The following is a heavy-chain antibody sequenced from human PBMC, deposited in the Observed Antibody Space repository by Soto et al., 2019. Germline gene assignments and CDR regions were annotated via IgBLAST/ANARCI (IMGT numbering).Heavy chain of an antibody. J-gene: IGHJ4*02. CDR2: INHSGST. Sequence: QVQLQQWGAGLLKPSETLSLTCAVYGGSFSGYYWSWIRQPPGKGLEWIGEINHSGSTNYNPSLKSRVTISVYTSKNQCSLKLSSVTAADTAVYYCARGRGNGDYWGQGTLVTVSS. D-gene: IGHD1-1*01. CDR3: ARGRGNGDY. V-gene: IGHV4-34*01. CDR1: GGSFSGYY.